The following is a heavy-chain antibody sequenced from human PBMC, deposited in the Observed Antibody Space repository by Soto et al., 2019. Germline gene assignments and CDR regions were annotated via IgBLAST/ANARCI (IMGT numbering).Heavy chain of an antibody. CDR2: INPNSGGT. J-gene: IGHJ5*02. D-gene: IGHD6-13*01. CDR3: ARLRYSSSWYNWFDP. CDR1: GYPFTGYY. Sequence: GSVKGCFKACGYPFTGYYMHWDRRAPGQGLEWMGWINPNSGGTNYAHKFQGRVTMTRDTSISTAYMELSRLRSDDTAVYYCARLRYSSSWYNWFDPWGQGTMVTVSS. V-gene: IGHV1-2*07.